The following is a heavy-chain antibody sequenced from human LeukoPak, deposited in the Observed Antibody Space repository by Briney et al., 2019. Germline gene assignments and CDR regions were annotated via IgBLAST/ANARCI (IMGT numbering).Heavy chain of an antibody. J-gene: IGHJ4*02. CDR2: IKSKSDGGTI. D-gene: IGHD3-16*01. Sequence: GGSLRLSCAASGFTFSNAWMSWVRQAPGKGLEWVGRIKSKSDGGTIEFAAPVKGRFTISRDDSKNTVYLQMNSLRTEDTAKYYCTTDLGDYWGQGTLVTVSS. V-gene: IGHV3-15*01. CDR1: GFTFSNAW. CDR3: TTDLGDY.